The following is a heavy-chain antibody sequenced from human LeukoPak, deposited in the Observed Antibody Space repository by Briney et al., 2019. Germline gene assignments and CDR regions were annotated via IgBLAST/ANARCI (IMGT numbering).Heavy chain of an antibody. D-gene: IGHD4-23*01. J-gene: IGHJ4*02. V-gene: IGHV3-7*01. Sequence: PGEPLRLSCAASGFTFSSYWMSWVRQAPGKGLEGVANIKQDGSEKYYVDSVKGRFTISRDNAKNSLYLQMNSLRAEDTAVYYCARDATVAYSFDYWGEGTLVTVSS. CDR1: GFTFSSYW. CDR3: ARDATVAYSFDY. CDR2: IKQDGSEK.